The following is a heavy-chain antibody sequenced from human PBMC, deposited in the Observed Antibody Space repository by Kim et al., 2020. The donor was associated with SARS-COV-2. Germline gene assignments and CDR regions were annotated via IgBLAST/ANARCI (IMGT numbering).Heavy chain of an antibody. CDR1: GFTFSDYW. D-gene: IGHD3-10*01. CDR3: TRDLVGLVRGVFQS. V-gene: IGHV3-7*03. CDR2: IKKDGSEK. J-gene: IGHJ5*02. Sequence: GGSLRLSCAASGFTFSDYWMSWVRQAPGKGLEWVATIKKDGSEKYYVDSVKGRFTISRDNSKNSLFLQMISLRVEDTAVYSCTRDLVGLVRGVFQSWGQGTLVAVSS.